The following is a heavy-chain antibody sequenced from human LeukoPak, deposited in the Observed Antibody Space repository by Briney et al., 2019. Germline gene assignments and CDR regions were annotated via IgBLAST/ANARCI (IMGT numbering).Heavy chain of an antibody. Sequence: ASVKVSCKASGYTFTGYYMHWVRQATGQGLEWMGWMNPNSGNTGYAQKFQGRVTMTRNTSISTAYMELSSLRSEDTAVYYCARGDIIVGATTAFDIWGQGTMVTVSS. CDR3: ARGDIIVGATTAFDI. CDR1: GYTFTGYY. J-gene: IGHJ3*02. V-gene: IGHV1-8*02. D-gene: IGHD1-26*01. CDR2: MNPNSGNT.